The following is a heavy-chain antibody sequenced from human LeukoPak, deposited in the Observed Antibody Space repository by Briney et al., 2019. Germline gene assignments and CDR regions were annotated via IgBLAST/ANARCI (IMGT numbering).Heavy chain of an antibody. CDR1: GFTFASYA. V-gene: IGHV3-23*01. D-gene: IGHD3-3*01. J-gene: IGHJ4*02. CDR3: GSHFGVGYYFDY. Sequence: PGGSLRLSCAASGFTFASYATSWVRQAPGKGLEWVSAIGGRGDDTFYTDSVKGRFTVSRDNSKNTLYLQMSSLRADDTAVYYCGSHFGVGYYFDYWGQGTLVTVSS. CDR2: IGGRGDDT.